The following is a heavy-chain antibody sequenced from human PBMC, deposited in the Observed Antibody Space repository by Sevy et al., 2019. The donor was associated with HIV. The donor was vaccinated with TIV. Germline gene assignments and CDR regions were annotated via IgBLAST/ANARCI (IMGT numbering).Heavy chain of an antibody. V-gene: IGHV3-15*01. CDR1: GFTFSNAW. J-gene: IGHJ4*02. Sequence: GGSLRLSCAASGFTFSNAWMSWVRQAPGKGLEWVGRIKNKTDGGTTDYAAPVKGRFTISRDDSKNTLYLQMNSLKTEDLAVYYCTTYYYGSGSYYYDYWGQGTLVTVSS. CDR3: TTYYYGSGSYYYDY. D-gene: IGHD3-10*01. CDR2: IKNKTDGGTT.